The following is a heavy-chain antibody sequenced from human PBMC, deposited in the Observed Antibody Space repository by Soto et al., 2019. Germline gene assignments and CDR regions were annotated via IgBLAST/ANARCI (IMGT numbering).Heavy chain of an antibody. CDR3: ARISGSYYYGMDV. CDR1: GGSISSSNW. V-gene: IGHV4-4*02. D-gene: IGHD1-26*01. CDR2: IYHSGST. J-gene: IGHJ6*02. Sequence: QVQLQESGPGLVKPSGTLSLTCAVSGGSISSSNWWSWVRQPPGKGLEWTGEIYHSGSTNYNPSLKGRVTLSVGKSKNRLSQKLSSVTAAGTAVYYCARISGSYYYGMDVWGQGTTVTVSS.